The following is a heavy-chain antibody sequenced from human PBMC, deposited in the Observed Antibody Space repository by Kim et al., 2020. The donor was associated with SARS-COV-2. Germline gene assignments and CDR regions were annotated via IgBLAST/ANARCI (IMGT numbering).Heavy chain of an antibody. CDR2: IIPIFGTA. J-gene: IGHJ3*02. V-gene: IGHV1-69*13. D-gene: IGHD3-22*01. CDR3: ARGTLYYYDSSGYYPDAFDI. CDR1: GGTFSSYA. Sequence: SVKVSCKASGGTFSSYAISWVRQAPGQGLEWIGGIIPIFGTANYAQKFQGRVTITADESTSTAYMELSSLRSEDTAVYYCARGTLYYYDSSGYYPDAFDIWGQGTMVTVSS.